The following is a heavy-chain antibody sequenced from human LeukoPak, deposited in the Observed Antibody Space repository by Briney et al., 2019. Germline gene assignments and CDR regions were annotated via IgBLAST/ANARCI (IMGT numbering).Heavy chain of an antibody. J-gene: IGHJ4*02. V-gene: IGHV3-30*02. CDR2: IRYDGSNK. CDR1: GFTFSEYW. CDR3: AKALRFLEWLPDYFDY. Sequence: PGGSLRLSCAVSGFTFSEYWMNWVRQAPGKGLEWVAFIRYDGSNKYYADSVKGRFTISRDNSKNTLYLQMNSLRAEDTAVYYCAKALRFLEWLPDYFDYWGQGTLVTVSS. D-gene: IGHD3-3*01.